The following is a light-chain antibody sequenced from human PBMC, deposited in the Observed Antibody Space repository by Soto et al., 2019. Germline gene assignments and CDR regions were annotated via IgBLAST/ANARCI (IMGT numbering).Light chain of an antibody. CDR2: AAS. V-gene: IGKV1-9*01. J-gene: IGKJ4*01. CDR3: QQVDAYPST. CDR1: QGISSF. Sequence: IQLTQSPSSLSASVLYIVTITFRASQGISSFLALYQQKPGKAPNLLIYAASTLQTGVPSRFSGGGSGTDFTLTIDNLQPEDFATYYCQQVDAYPSTFGGGTKVDIK.